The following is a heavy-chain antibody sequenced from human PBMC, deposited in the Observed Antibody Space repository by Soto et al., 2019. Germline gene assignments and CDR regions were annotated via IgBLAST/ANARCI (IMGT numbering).Heavy chain of an antibody. CDR3: ARGWGRIFDY. CDR2: INHSGST. Sequence: SETLSLTCAVSSGSIDNVYWWSWVRQSPGKGLEWIGEINHSGSTNYNPSLKSRVTISVDTSKNQFSLKLSSVTAADTAVYYCARGWGRIFDYWGQGTLVTVS. D-gene: IGHD7-27*01. V-gene: IGHV4-4*02. CDR1: SGSIDNVYW. J-gene: IGHJ4*02.